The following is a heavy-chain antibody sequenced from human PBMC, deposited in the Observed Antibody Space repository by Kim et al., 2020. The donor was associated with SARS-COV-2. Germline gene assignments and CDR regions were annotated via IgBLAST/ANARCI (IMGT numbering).Heavy chain of an antibody. J-gene: IGHJ4*02. Sequence: YVDSVKGGFTTTRDNAKNSLYLQMNSLRAADTAVYYCGRLYVDGSDFDYWGQGTLVTVSS. CDR3: GRLYVDGSDFDY. V-gene: IGHV3-7*01. D-gene: IGHD3-22*01.